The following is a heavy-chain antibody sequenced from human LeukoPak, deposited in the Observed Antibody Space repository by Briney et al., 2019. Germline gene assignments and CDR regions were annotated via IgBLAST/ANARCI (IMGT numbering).Heavy chain of an antibody. CDR2: IRSKAYGGTT. CDR1: GFTFGDYA. CDR3: ARRAAVYRKFDY. Sequence: GGSLRLSCTASGFTFGDYAMSWFRQAPGKGLEWVGFIRSKAYGGTTEYAASVKGRFTISRDDSKSFAYLQMNSLRAEDTAVCYCARRAAVYRKFDYWGQGTLVTVSS. J-gene: IGHJ4*02. D-gene: IGHD6-13*01. V-gene: IGHV3-49*03.